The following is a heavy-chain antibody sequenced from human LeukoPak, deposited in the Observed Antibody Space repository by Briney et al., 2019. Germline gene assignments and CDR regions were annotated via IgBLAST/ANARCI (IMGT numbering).Heavy chain of an antibody. V-gene: IGHV3-48*01. CDR2: ISPTSSNI. Sequence: GGSLRLSCAASGFTFSNYGINWVRQAPGKGLEWISYISPTSSNIFYADSVKGRFTISRDNARSPVYLQMNSLRAEDTAVYYCARNKAAYYSDYWGQGTLVTVSS. D-gene: IGHD3-9*01. J-gene: IGHJ4*02. CDR1: GFTFSNYG. CDR3: ARNKAAYYSDY.